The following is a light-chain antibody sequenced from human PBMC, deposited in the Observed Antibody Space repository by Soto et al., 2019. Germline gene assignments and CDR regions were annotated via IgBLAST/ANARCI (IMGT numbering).Light chain of an antibody. Sequence: IQSTQSPSTLTRSVSDIVTITCRASQAISSWLALYQQKSGKAPKLLIYKASTLKSGVPSRFSGSGSGTEFTLTISSLQPDDFATYYCQHYNSYSEAFGQGTKVDIK. CDR1: QAISSW. CDR2: KAS. CDR3: QHYNSYSEA. J-gene: IGKJ1*01. V-gene: IGKV1-5*03.